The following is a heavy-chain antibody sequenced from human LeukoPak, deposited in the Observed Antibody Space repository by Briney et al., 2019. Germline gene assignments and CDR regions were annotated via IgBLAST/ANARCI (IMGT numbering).Heavy chain of an antibody. CDR2: IYYSGST. CDR3: QSRFLEWLLDY. Sequence: SEALSLTRTVSGGSISNYYWSWIRQPPGKGLEWIGYIYYSGSTNYNPSLKSRVTISVDTSKNQFSLKLNSVTAADTAMYYCQSRFLEWLLDYWGQGTLVTVSS. D-gene: IGHD3-3*01. CDR1: GGSISNYY. V-gene: IGHV4-59*08. J-gene: IGHJ4*02.